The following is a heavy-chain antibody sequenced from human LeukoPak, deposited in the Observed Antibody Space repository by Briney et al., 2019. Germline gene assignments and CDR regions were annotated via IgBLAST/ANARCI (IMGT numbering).Heavy chain of an antibody. Sequence: PGGSLGLSCVASGFTFSSYSMNWVRQAPGKGLEWVSAISSRSNYIYYADSVKGRFTISRDNAKNSLYVQMNSLRAEDTAVYYCARIVAAAPYGMDVWGQGTTVTVSS. V-gene: IGHV3-21*01. J-gene: IGHJ6*02. CDR2: ISSRSNYI. CDR1: GFTFSSYS. D-gene: IGHD6-25*01. CDR3: ARIVAAAPYGMDV.